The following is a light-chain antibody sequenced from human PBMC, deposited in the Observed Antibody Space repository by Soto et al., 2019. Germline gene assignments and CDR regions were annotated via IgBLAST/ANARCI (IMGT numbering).Light chain of an antibody. Sequence: EIVLTQSPATLSVSPGERATLSCRASQSVSRDLAWYQQKPGQAPRLLIYGASTRAPSIPARFSGSGSGTDFTLTISSLQPDDFATYYCQHYNSYSEAFGQGTKVELK. V-gene: IGKV3-15*01. CDR2: GAS. J-gene: IGKJ1*01. CDR1: QSVSRD. CDR3: QHYNSYSEA.